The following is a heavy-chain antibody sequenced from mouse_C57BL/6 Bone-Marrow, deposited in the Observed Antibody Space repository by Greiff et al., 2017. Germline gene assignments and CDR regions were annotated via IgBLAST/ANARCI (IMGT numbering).Heavy chain of an antibody. V-gene: IGHV5-17*01. CDR2: ISSGSSTI. CDR1: GFTFSDYG. Sequence: EVHLVESGGGLVKPGGSLKLSCAASGFTFSDYGMHWVRQAPEKGLEWVAYISSGSSTIYYADTVKGRFTISRDNATNTLFLQMTSLRSEDTAMYYCARKGYYYGSSYDWYFYVWGTGTTVTVSS. CDR3: ARKGYYYGSSYDWYFYV. J-gene: IGHJ1*03. D-gene: IGHD1-1*01.